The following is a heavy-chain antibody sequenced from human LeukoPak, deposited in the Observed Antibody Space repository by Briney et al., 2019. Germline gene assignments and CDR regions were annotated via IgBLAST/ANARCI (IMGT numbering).Heavy chain of an antibody. CDR2: IYSGGST. CDR3: AREQSAAAGYYYYGMDV. V-gene: IGHV3-66*01. D-gene: IGHD6-13*01. CDR1: GFTVSSNY. J-gene: IGHJ6*02. Sequence: GGSLRLSCAASGFTVSSNYMSWVRQAPGKGLEWVSVIYSGGSTYYADSVKGRFTISRDNSENTLYLQMNSLRAEDTAVYYCAREQSAAAGYYYYGMDVWGQGTTVTVSS.